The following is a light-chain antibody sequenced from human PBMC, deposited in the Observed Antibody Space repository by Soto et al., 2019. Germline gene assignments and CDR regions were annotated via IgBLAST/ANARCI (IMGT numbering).Light chain of an antibody. CDR2: GVT. CDR1: SSDVGAYNY. CDR3: SSYAGSNNLV. V-gene: IGLV2-14*03. Sequence: QSALTQPASVSGSPGQSITISCTGTSSDVGAYNYVSWYQQHPGKAPKVMIYGVTNRPSGVSNRFSGSKSGNTASLIVSGLQAEDEADYYCSSYAGSNNLVFAGGTKLTVL. J-gene: IGLJ3*02.